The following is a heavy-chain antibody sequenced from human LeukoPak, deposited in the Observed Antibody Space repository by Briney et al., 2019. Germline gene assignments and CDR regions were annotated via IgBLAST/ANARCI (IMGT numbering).Heavy chain of an antibody. CDR2: IWYDGSNK. Sequence: PGGSLRLSCAASGFTFSSYGMHWVRQAPGKGLEWVAVIWYDGSNKYYADSVKGRFTISRDNSKNTLYLQMNSLRAEDTAVYYCARARDGYRTDYLDYWGQGTLVTVSS. J-gene: IGHJ4*02. CDR3: ARARDGYRTDYLDY. D-gene: IGHD5-24*01. V-gene: IGHV3-33*01. CDR1: GFTFSSYG.